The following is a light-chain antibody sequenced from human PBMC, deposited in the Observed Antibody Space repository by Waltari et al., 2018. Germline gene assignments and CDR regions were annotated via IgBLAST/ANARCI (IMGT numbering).Light chain of an antibody. CDR1: QSVLYSSNNRNF. J-gene: IGKJ1*01. V-gene: IGKV4-1*01. Sequence: DIVMTQSPDSLSVSLGERATINCKSSQSVLYSSNNRNFLTWYQQKPGKPPTLLIYWASTRESGVPDRFSGSGSGTDFTLTISSLQAEDVAVYYCHQYFSSPWTFGQGTKVEIK. CDR3: HQYFSSPWT. CDR2: WAS.